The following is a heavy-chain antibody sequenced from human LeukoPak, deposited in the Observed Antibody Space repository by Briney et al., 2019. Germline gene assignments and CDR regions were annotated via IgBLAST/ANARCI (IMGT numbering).Heavy chain of an antibody. CDR2: IYYSGST. J-gene: IGHJ4*02. Sequence: SETLSLTCTVSGYSISSGYYWGWIRQPPGKGLEWIGYIYYSGSTNYNPSLKSRVTISVDTSKNQFSLKLSSVTAADTAVYYCARLRYSGSYGSLPHYYFDYWGQGTLVTVSS. CDR1: GYSISSGYY. CDR3: ARLRYSGSYGSLPHYYFDY. D-gene: IGHD1-26*01. V-gene: IGHV4-38-2*02.